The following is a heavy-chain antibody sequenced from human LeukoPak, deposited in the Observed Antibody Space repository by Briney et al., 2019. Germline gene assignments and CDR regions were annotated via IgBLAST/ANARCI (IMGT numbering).Heavy chain of an antibody. Sequence: GGSLKISCKGSGYIFTSYWIGWVRQMPGKGLEWMGIIYSGDSDTRYSPSFQGQVTISADKSISTAYLQWSSLKASDTAMYYCARHMSIAVAGTFDYWGQGTLVTVSS. V-gene: IGHV5-51*01. CDR3: ARHMSIAVAGTFDY. CDR2: IYSGDSDT. CDR1: GYIFTSYW. D-gene: IGHD6-19*01. J-gene: IGHJ4*02.